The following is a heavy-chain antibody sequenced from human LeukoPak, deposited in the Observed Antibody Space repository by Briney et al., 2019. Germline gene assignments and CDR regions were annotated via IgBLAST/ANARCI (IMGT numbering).Heavy chain of an antibody. Sequence: GGSLRLSCAASGFTFSSYAMSWVRQAPGKGLEWVSAISGSGGSTYYADSVKGRFTISRDNSKNTLYLQTNSLRAEDTAVYYCAKDSLSGSYGTFDYWGQGTLVTVSS. CDR3: AKDSLSGSYGTFDY. J-gene: IGHJ4*02. V-gene: IGHV3-23*01. CDR1: GFTFSSYA. CDR2: ISGSGGST. D-gene: IGHD1-26*01.